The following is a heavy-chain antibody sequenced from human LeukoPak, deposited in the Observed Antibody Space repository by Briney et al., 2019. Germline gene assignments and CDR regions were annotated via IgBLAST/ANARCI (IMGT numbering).Heavy chain of an antibody. Sequence: SETLSLTCTVSGGSISSVDYFWSWVRQPPGMGPEWIGYIYYSGSTYYNSSLKSRVTISVDTSKNQFSLKLSSVTAADTAVYYCARGPYDYVWGSYRSYLDYWGQGTLVTVSS. CDR3: ARGPYDYVWGSYRSYLDY. CDR2: IYYSGST. CDR1: GGSISSVDYF. V-gene: IGHV4-30-4*01. D-gene: IGHD3-16*02. J-gene: IGHJ4*02.